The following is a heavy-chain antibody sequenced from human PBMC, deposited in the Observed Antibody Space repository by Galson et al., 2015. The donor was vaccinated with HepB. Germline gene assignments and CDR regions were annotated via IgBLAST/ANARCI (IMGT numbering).Heavy chain of an antibody. V-gene: IGHV1-3*01. CDR2: INGGNRNT. CDR3: ARLDDSGHYWDY. J-gene: IGHJ4*02. Sequence: SVKVSCKASGYTFTNFAIHWVRQAPGQRFEWMGWINGGNRNTRYSQRFQDRVTLTSDTSTSMVFLELSSLRSEDTALYYCARLDDSGHYWDYWGQGTLVTVSS. CDR1: GYTFTNFA. D-gene: IGHD6-19*01.